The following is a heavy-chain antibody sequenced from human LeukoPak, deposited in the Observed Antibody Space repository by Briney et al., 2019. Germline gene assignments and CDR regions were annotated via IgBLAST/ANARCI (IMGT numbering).Heavy chain of an antibody. CDR3: ATDSGSYYFDY. J-gene: IGHJ4*02. V-gene: IGHV3-23*01. CDR1: GFTFSIYA. D-gene: IGHD1-26*01. Sequence: GGSLRLSCTASGFTFSIYAMSWIRQAPGKGLEWVSAIAGGGYTTYYADSVKGRFTISRDNSKNTLYLQMNSLRAEDTAVYYCATDSGSYYFDYWGQGALVTVSS. CDR2: IAGGGYTT.